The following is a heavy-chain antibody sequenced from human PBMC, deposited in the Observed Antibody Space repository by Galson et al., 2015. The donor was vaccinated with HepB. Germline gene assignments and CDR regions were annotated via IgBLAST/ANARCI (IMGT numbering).Heavy chain of an antibody. CDR2: ISKDGGNK. CDR1: GFTFSSYA. V-gene: IGHV3-30-3*01. CDR3: ARTTTVITFVDY. J-gene: IGHJ4*02. D-gene: IGHD4-23*01. Sequence: SLRLSCAASGFTFSSYAMHWVRQAPGKGLEWVAVISKDGGNKYHADSVKGRFTISRDNSRNTLYLQMNNLTAEDTAVYYCARTTTVITFVDYWGQGTLVTVSS.